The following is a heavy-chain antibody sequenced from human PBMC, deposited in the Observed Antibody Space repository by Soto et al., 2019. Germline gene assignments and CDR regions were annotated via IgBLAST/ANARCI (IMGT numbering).Heavy chain of an antibody. CDR1: GGSVSSGSYY. Sequence: SETLSLTCTVSGGSVSSGSYYWSWIRQPPGKGLEWIGHIYYSGSTNYNPSLKSRVTISVDTSKNQFSLKLSSVTAADTAVYYCASYYYDRSGYYGLDYWGQGTLVTVSS. J-gene: IGHJ4*02. V-gene: IGHV4-61*01. D-gene: IGHD3-22*01. CDR2: IYYSGST. CDR3: ASYYYDRSGYYGLDY.